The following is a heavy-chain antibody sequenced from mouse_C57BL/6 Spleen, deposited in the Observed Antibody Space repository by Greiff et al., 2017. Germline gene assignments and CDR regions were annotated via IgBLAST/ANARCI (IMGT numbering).Heavy chain of an antibody. CDR3: ARLEDY. CDR2: INPGSGGT. CDR1: GYAFTNYL. V-gene: IGHV1-54*01. J-gene: IGHJ4*01. Sequence: VQLQQSGAELVRPGTSVKVSCTASGYAFTNYLIEWVKQRPGQGLEWIGVINPGSGGTNYNEKFKGKATLTADKSSSTAYIQLSSLTSEDSAVYFCARLEDYWGQGTSVTVSS.